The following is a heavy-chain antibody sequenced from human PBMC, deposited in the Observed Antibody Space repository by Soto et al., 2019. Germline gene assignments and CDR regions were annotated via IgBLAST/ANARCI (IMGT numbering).Heavy chain of an antibody. D-gene: IGHD4-4*01. CDR1: GFFFSNWR. V-gene: IGHV3-33*01. Sequence: QVQLVESGGGVVQPGGSLRLSCVASGFFFSNWRMHWVRQAPGEGLEWVSVIWFDGKTTDYADSVKGRFTISRDNHKYTPYLQMYSLRTEDTVIYYCARYDDYIHYDNWGQGTLVTVSS. CDR3: ARYDDYIHYDN. CDR2: IWFDGKTT. J-gene: IGHJ4*02.